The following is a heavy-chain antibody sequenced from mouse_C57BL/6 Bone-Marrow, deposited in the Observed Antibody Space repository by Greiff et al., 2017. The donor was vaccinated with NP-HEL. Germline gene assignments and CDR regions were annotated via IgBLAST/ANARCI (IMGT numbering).Heavy chain of an antibody. CDR1: GFTFSSYA. D-gene: IGHD1-1*02. Sequence: EVHLVESGGGLVKPGGSLKLSCAASGFTFSSYAMSWVRQTPEKRLEWVATISDGGSYTYYPDNVKGRFTISRDNAKNNLYLQMSHLKSEDTAMYYCARDILCVFDYWGQGTTLTVSS. V-gene: IGHV5-4*01. CDR3: ARDILCVFDY. CDR2: ISDGGSYT. J-gene: IGHJ2*01.